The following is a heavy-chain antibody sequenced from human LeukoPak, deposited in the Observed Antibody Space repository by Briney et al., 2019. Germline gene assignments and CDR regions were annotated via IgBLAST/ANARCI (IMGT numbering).Heavy chain of an antibody. Sequence: SETLSLTCTVSGGSISSSSYYWGWIRQPPGKGLEWIGSIYYSGSTYHNPSLKSRVTISVDTSKTQFSQKLSSVTAADTAVYYCARGRITYYDFWSGAFDIWGQGTMVTVSS. J-gene: IGHJ3*02. CDR3: ARGRITYYDFWSGAFDI. V-gene: IGHV4-39*01. D-gene: IGHD3-3*01. CDR1: GGSISSSSYY. CDR2: IYYSGST.